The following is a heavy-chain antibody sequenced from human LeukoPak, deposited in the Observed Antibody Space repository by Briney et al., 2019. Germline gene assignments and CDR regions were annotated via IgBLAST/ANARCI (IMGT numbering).Heavy chain of an antibody. D-gene: IGHD6-13*01. Sequence: GGSLRLSCAASGFTFSSYAMSWVRQAPGKGLEWVPAISGSGGSTYYADSVKGRFTISRDNSKNTLYLQMNSLRAEDTAVYYCAKARYSSSWYVGPLDYWGQGTLVTVSS. CDR1: GFTFSSYA. CDR3: AKARYSSSWYVGPLDY. V-gene: IGHV3-23*01. CDR2: ISGSGGST. J-gene: IGHJ4*02.